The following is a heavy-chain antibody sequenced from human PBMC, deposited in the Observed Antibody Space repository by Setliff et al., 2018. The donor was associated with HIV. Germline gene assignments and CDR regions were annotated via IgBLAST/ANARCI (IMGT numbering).Heavy chain of an antibody. CDR1: GASLRSQY. Sequence: SETLSLTCNVSGASLRSQYWSWIRQPPGKGLEWIGYIYYSGSTNYNPSLKSPVTISVDTSKNQFSLKLSSVTAADTAVYYCARAGNYGGNSRVSAFDIWGQGTMVTVSS. J-gene: IGHJ3*02. V-gene: IGHV4-59*11. CDR3: ARAGNYGGNSRVSAFDI. D-gene: IGHD4-17*01. CDR2: IYYSGST.